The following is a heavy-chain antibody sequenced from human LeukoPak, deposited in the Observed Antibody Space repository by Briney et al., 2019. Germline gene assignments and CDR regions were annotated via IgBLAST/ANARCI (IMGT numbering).Heavy chain of an antibody. D-gene: IGHD4-4*01. CDR3: ARSVPDYTRFDY. CDR2: FKTKYNQV. CDR1: GFTFNDYA. J-gene: IGHJ4*02. V-gene: IGHV3-23*05. Sequence: PRGSLRLSCVASGFTFNDYAMNWVRQAPGKGLEWVSTFKTKYNQVYYAESVRGRFTISTDNSKNTVFLQMNSLGAEDTALYYCARSVPDYTRFDYWGQGALVTVSS.